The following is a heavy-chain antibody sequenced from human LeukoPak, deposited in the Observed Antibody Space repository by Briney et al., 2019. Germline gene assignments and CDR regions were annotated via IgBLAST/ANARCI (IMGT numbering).Heavy chain of an antibody. J-gene: IGHJ4*02. CDR2: ISGSGGST. CDR1: GXTXXSYA. D-gene: IGHD5-18*01. CDR3: ARDDGQLWFLGPSFSY. V-gene: IGHV3-23*01. Sequence: GGSLRLSCAASGXTXXSYAMSWVRQAXXXXXXXXXAISGSGGSTYYADSVKGRFTISRDNSKNTLYLQMNSLRAEDTAVYYCARDDGQLWFLGPSFSYWGQGTLVTVSS.